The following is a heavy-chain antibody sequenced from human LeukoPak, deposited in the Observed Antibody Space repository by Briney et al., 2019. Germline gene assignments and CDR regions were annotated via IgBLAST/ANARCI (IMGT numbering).Heavy chain of an antibody. Sequence: GGSLRLSCAASGFTFSSYAMSWVRQAPGKGLEWVSAISGSGGSTYYADSVKGRFTISRDNSKNTLYLQMNSLRAEDTAVYYCAKDSAVSGSYPDASDIWGQGTMVTVSS. CDR2: ISGSGGST. CDR1: GFTFSSYA. D-gene: IGHD1-26*01. V-gene: IGHV3-23*01. J-gene: IGHJ3*02. CDR3: AKDSAVSGSYPDASDI.